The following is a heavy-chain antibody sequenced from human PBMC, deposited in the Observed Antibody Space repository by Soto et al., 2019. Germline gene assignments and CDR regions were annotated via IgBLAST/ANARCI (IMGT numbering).Heavy chain of an antibody. CDR1: GGSVSSCSYY. D-gene: IGHD2-15*01. Sequence: SETLSLTCTVSGGSVSSCSYYWSWIRQPTGKELEWIGYLYPSGSTNYNPSLKSRVTMSVDTSKNQFSLKLSSVTAADTAVYYCARQTEYCSGGSCSFPLDYWGQGTLVTVSS. CDR2: LYPSGST. CDR3: ARQTEYCSGGSCSFPLDY. J-gene: IGHJ4*02. V-gene: IGHV4-61*01.